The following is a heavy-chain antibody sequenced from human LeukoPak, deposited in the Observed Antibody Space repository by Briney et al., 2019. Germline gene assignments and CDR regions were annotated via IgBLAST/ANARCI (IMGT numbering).Heavy chain of an antibody. V-gene: IGHV1-69*04. J-gene: IGHJ5*02. Sequence: ASVKVSCKASGYTFTSYAMNWVRQAPGQGLEWMGRIIPILGIANYAQKFQGRVTITADKSTSTAYMELSSLRSEDTAVYYCARDHTGASSSWYSGFDPWGQGTLVTVSS. CDR3: ARDHTGASSSWYSGFDP. CDR1: GYTFTSYA. CDR2: IIPILGIA. D-gene: IGHD6-13*01.